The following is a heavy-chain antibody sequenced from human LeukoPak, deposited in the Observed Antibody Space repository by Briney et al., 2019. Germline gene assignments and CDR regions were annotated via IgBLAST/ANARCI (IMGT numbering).Heavy chain of an antibody. CDR2: IYYSGST. CDR1: DASISSYY. D-gene: IGHD6-13*01. Sequence: SETLSFTCTVSDASISSYYWSWIRQPPGKGLEWIGYIYYSGSTNYNPSLKSRVTISVDTSKNQFSLKLNSVTAADTAVYYCARSRSSSWFLFDYWGQGTLVTVSS. V-gene: IGHV4-59*01. J-gene: IGHJ4*02. CDR3: ARSRSSSWFLFDY.